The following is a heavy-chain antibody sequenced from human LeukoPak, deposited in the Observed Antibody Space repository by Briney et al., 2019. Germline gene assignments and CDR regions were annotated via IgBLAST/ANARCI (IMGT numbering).Heavy chain of an antibody. CDR1: GFTFSNYA. D-gene: IGHD2-15*01. V-gene: IGHV3-23*01. CDR3: ARDRRFPDDILDV. CDR2: ISSSGGST. Sequence: GGSLRLSCAASGFTFSNYAMSWVRQAPGKGLEWVSTISSSGGSTYYADSVKGRFTISRDSSKNTLYLQMNSLRAEDTAVYYCARDRRFPDDILDVWGQGTMVTVSS. J-gene: IGHJ3*01.